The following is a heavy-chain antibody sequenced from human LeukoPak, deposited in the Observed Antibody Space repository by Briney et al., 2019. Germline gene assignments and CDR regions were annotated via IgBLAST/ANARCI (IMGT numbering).Heavy chain of an antibody. CDR1: GGSFSGYY. CDR3: ARVVVNRGDYYYMDV. V-gene: IGHV4-34*01. Sequence: SETLSLTCAVYGGSFSGYYWSWIRQPPGKGLEWIGEINHSGSTNYNPSLKSRVTISVDTSKDQFSLKLSSVTAADTAVYYCARVVVNRGDYYYMDVWGKGTTVTVSS. J-gene: IGHJ6*03. CDR2: INHSGST. D-gene: IGHD2-21*01.